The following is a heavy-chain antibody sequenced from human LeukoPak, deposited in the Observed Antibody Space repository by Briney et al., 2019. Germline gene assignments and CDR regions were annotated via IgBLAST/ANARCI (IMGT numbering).Heavy chain of an antibody. V-gene: IGHV3-23*01. CDR2: ISGSGGST. D-gene: IGHD6-6*01. J-gene: IGHJ4*02. CDR3: AKVAPELRLRSSAPPPNYFDY. Sequence: GGSLRLSCAASGFTFSSYAMSWVRQAPGKGLEWVSAISGSGGSTYYADSVKGRFTISRDNSKNTLYLQMNSLRAEDTAVYYCAKVAPELRLRSSAPPPNYFDYWGQGTLVTVSS. CDR1: GFTFSSYA.